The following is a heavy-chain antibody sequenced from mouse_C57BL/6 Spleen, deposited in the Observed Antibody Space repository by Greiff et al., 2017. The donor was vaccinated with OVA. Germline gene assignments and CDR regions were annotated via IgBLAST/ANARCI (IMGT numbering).Heavy chain of an antibody. J-gene: IGHJ2*01. Sequence: EVQLQQSGPELVKPGASVKISCKASGYTFTDYYMNWVKQSHGKSLEWIGDINPNNGGTSYNQKFKGKATLTVDKSSSTAYMELRSLTSEDSAVYYCARSGYYGSRFDYWGQGTTLTVSS. CDR2: INPNNGGT. V-gene: IGHV1-26*01. CDR1: GYTFTDYY. D-gene: IGHD1-1*01. CDR3: ARSGYYGSRFDY.